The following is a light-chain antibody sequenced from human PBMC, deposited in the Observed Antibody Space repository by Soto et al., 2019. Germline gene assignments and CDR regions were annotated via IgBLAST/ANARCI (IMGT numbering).Light chain of an antibody. CDR2: GAS. CDR1: QNIRIY. CDR3: QETYNSPLT. V-gene: IGKV1-39*01. J-gene: IGKJ1*01. Sequence: DVQMTQSPSTLPASVGDTVTITCRASQNIRIYLNWYQHKPGKAPKILIYGASSLQTGVPSRFSGSGSGTDFTLTISYLQPEDFATYYCQETYNSPLTFGQGTKVAIK.